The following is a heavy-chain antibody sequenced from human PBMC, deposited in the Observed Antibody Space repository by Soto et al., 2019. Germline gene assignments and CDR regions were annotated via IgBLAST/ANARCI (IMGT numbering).Heavy chain of an antibody. CDR2: ISTSSSYT. Sequence: PGGSLRLSCAASGFTFNTYTMNWVRQAPGKGLEWLSYISTSSSYTNYADSVKGRFTISRDNAMNSLYLQMNSLRAEDTAVYYCARLRLTGYFDYWGQGTLVTVSS. CDR3: ARLRLTGYFDY. CDR1: GFTFNTYT. J-gene: IGHJ4*02. V-gene: IGHV3-21*05.